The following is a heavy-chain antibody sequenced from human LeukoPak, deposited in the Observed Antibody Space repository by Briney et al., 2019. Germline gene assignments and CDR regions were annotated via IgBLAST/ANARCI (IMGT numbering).Heavy chain of an antibody. V-gene: IGHV1-18*01. D-gene: IGHD2-21*02. CDR3: ARGFAYCGGDCYTH. J-gene: IGHJ4*02. CDR2: ISAYNGNT. Sequence: ASVKVSCKASGYTFTSYGISWVRQAPGQGLEWMGWISAYNGNTYYAQRLQGRVTMTTDTSTSTAYMELRSLRSDDTAMYYCARGFAYCGGDCYTHWGQGTLVTVSS. CDR1: GYTFTSYG.